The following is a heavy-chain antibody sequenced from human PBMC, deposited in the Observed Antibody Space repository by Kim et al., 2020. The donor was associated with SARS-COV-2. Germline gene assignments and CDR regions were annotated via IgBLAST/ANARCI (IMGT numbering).Heavy chain of an antibody. V-gene: IGHV3-23*01. CDR2: LTDSGGTT. CDR3: AKHWGSGTYYNFLDY. Sequence: GGSLRLSCAASGFIFSSYGMSWVRQAPGKGLDWVAALTDSGGTTHYADSVKGRFTISRDNPNNSLYLQMSSLRVEDTAVYYCAKHWGSGTYYNFLDYWGQGTLVTVSP. CDR1: GFIFSSYG. D-gene: IGHD3-10*01. J-gene: IGHJ4*02.